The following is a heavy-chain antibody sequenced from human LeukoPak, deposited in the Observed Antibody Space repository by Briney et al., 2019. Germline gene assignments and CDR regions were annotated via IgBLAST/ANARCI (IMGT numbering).Heavy chain of an antibody. D-gene: IGHD2-15*01. CDR2: IKQDGSEK. J-gene: IGHJ4*02. CDR1: GFTFSSYW. Sequence: GGSLRLSCAASGFTFSSYWMSWVRQAPGKGLEWVANIKQDGSEKYYVDSVKGRFTISRDNAKNSLYLQMNSLRAEDTAVYYCATHPAGGYCSGGSCYSYYFDYWGQGTLVTVSS. V-gene: IGHV3-7*02. CDR3: ATHPAGGYCSGGSCYSYYFDY.